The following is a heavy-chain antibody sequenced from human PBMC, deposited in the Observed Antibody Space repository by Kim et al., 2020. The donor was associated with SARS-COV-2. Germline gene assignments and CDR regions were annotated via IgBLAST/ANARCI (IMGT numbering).Heavy chain of an antibody. Sequence: SETLSLTCTVSGGSISSYYWSWIRQPPGKGLEWIGYIYYSGSTNYNPSLKSRVTISVDTSKNQFSLNLSSVTAADTAVYYCVRATEGYTSSGYISYWGQGTLVTGSS. CDR3: VRATEGYTSSGYISY. V-gene: IGHV4-59*13. CDR1: GGSISSYY. CDR2: IYYSGST. D-gene: IGHD6-13*01. J-gene: IGHJ4*02.